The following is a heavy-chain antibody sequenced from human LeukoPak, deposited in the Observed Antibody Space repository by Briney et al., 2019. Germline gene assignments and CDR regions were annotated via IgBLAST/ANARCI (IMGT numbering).Heavy chain of an antibody. CDR3: ARHAKPLTRDRLQLIDY. CDR2: IYYSGST. Sequence: SEALSLTCTVPVGSISSSRYYWGWIRQPPGKGLEWIVSIYYSGSTFYNPSLKSRVTISVDTSKNQSSLKLSSVTAADTAVYYCARHAKPLTRDRLQLIDYWGQGTLVTVTS. J-gene: IGHJ4*02. V-gene: IGHV4-39*01. CDR1: VGSISSSRYY. D-gene: IGHD4-23*01.